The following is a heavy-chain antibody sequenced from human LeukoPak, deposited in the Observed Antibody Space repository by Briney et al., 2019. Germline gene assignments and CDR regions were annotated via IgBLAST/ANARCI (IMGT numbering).Heavy chain of an antibody. CDR2: IYSGGST. CDR3: ARVEGYYDFWSGYYTSGWFDP. D-gene: IGHD3-3*01. J-gene: IGHJ5*02. V-gene: IGHV3-53*04. CDR1: GFTVSSNY. Sequence: PGGSLRLSCAASGFTVSSNYMSWVRQAPGKGLEWVSVIYSGGSTYYTDSVKGRFTISRHNSKNTLYLQMNSLRAEDTAVYYCARVEGYYDFWSGYYTSGWFDPWGQGTLVTVSS.